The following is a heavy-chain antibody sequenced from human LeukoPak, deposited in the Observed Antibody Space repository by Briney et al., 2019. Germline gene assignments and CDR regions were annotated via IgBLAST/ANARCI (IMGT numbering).Heavy chain of an antibody. J-gene: IGHJ4*02. Sequence: GGSLRLSCAASGFTFSREWMRWARQVPGKGLECVATIGQDGSETYYVDSVKGRFTISRDNAKSSLFLQMNSLRAEDTSVYYCATANRGYSATGGLWGQGTLVTVSS. CDR1: GFTFSREW. D-gene: IGHD5-12*01. V-gene: IGHV3-7*01. CDR2: IGQDGSET. CDR3: ATANRGYSATGGL.